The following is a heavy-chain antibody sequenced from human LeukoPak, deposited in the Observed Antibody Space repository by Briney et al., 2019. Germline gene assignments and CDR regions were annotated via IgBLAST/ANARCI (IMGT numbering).Heavy chain of an antibody. J-gene: IGHJ4*02. V-gene: IGHV1-18*01. Sequence: ASVKVSCKASGYTFTSYGISWVRQAPGQGLEWMGWISAYNGNTNYAQKLQGRVTMTTDTSTSTAYMELRSLRSDDTAVYYCATGLPSSGSFGWDLDYWGQGTLVTVSS. CDR3: ATGLPSSGSFGWDLDY. CDR2: ISAYNGNT. D-gene: IGHD1-26*01. CDR1: GYTFTSYG.